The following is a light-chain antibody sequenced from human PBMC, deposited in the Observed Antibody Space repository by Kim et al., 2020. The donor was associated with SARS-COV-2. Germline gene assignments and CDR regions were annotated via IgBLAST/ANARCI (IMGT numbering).Light chain of an antibody. Sequence: EIVMTQSPATLSVSPGERATLSCRASQSVSNNLAWYQQKPGQAPSLLIYGASTRATGIPARFSGSGSGTEFTLTISSLQSEDFAVYYCLQYNNWPPGTFGQGTKVDIK. J-gene: IGKJ1*01. V-gene: IGKV3-15*01. CDR3: LQYNNWPPGT. CDR1: QSVSNN. CDR2: GAS.